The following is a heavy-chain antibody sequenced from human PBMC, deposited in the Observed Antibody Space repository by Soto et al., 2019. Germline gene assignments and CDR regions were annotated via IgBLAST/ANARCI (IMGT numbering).Heavy chain of an antibody. J-gene: IGHJ4*02. V-gene: IGHV3-21*01. CDR2: ISSSSSYI. CDR3: AGSGPAKGSVVPAAMHYFDY. CDR1: GFTFSSYS. Sequence: GGSLRLSCAASGFTFSSYSMNWVRQAPGKGLEWVSSISSSSSYIYYADSVKGRFTISRDNAKNSLYLQMNSLRAEDTAVYYCAGSGPAKGSVVPAAMHYFDYWGQGTLVTVSS. D-gene: IGHD2-2*01.